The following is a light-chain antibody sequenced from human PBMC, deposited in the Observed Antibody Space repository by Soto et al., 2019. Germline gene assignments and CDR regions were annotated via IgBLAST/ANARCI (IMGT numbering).Light chain of an antibody. CDR3: QQYNNWPFT. CDR1: QSVSSN. V-gene: IGKV3D-15*01. J-gene: IGKJ5*01. Sequence: ELVMTQSPATLSVSPRERATLSCRASQSVSSNLAWYQQKPGQAPRLLIYGASIRATGIPARFSGSGSGTEFTLTISSLQSEDFAVYYCQQYNNWPFTFGQGTRLEIK. CDR2: GAS.